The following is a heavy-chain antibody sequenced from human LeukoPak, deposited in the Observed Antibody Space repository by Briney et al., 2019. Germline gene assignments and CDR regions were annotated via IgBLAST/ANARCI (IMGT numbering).Heavy chain of an antibody. CDR2: INHSGST. Sequence: SETLSLTCAVYGGSFSGYYWSWIRQPPGKGLEWIGEINHSGSTNYNPSLKSRVTISVDTSKNQFSLKLSSVTAADTAVYYCARGGEWDIVVVPAATEWFQHWGQGTLVTVSS. CDR3: ARGGEWDIVVVPAATEWFQH. V-gene: IGHV4-34*01. J-gene: IGHJ1*01. CDR1: GGSFSGYY. D-gene: IGHD2-2*01.